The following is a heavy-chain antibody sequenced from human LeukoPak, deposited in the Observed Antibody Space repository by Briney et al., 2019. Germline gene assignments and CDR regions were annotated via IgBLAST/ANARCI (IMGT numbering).Heavy chain of an antibody. CDR1: GFTFSSYA. Sequence: GSLRLSCAASGFTFSSYAMSWVRQAPGKGLEWVSAISGSGGSTYYADSVKGRFTISRDNSKNTLYLQMNSLRAEDTAVYYCAKPIAVAGFFYYWGQGTLVTVSS. J-gene: IGHJ4*02. CDR3: AKPIAVAGFFYY. V-gene: IGHV3-23*01. CDR2: ISGSGGST. D-gene: IGHD6-19*01.